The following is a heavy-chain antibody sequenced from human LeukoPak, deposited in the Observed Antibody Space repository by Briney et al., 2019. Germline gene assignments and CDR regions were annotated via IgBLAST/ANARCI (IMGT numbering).Heavy chain of an antibody. CDR3: ARDRDDILTGFPDY. V-gene: IGHV1-2*02. J-gene: IGHJ4*02. CDR1: GYTFTGYY. D-gene: IGHD3-9*01. CDR2: INPNSGGT. Sequence: ASVTVSCTASGYTFTGYYMHWVRQAPGQGLEWMGWINPNSGGTNYAQKFQGRVTMTRDTSISTAYMELSRLRSDDTAVYYCARDRDDILTGFPDYWGQGTLVTVSS.